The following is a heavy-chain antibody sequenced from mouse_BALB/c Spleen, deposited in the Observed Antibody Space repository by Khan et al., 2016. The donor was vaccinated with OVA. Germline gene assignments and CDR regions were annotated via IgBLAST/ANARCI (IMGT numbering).Heavy chain of an antibody. D-gene: IGHD2-14*01. Sequence: QVQLQQSGAELARPGASVKMSCKASGYTFTSYTIHWIKLRPGQGLEWIGYINPSNGYTNYNQKFREKATLTADKSSTTAYMQLSSLTSDDSAVXNCVRDGAYHRNDGWFAYWGQGTLVTVSA. CDR1: GYTFTSYT. J-gene: IGHJ3*01. CDR3: VRDGAYHRNDGWFAY. V-gene: IGHV1-4*01. CDR2: INPSNGYT.